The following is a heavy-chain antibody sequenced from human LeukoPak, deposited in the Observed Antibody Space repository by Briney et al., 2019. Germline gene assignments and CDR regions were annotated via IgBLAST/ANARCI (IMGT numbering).Heavy chain of an antibody. D-gene: IGHD2-21*01. J-gene: IGHJ6*03. V-gene: IGHV4-34*01. CDR3: ARVGGDYSYYYMDV. CDR1: GGSLNGHY. CDR2: GSDSGGT. Sequence: SETLSLTCAVYGGSLNGHYWSWIRQPPGMGLEWIGEGSDSGGTKFNPSLKSRVTITVDTSKTQISLKLSSMTAADTAVYYFARVGGDYSYYYMDVWGKGTSVTVSS.